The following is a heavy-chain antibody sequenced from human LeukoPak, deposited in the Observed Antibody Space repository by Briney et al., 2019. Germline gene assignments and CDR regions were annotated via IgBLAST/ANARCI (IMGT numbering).Heavy chain of an antibody. J-gene: IGHJ4*02. Sequence: PSQTLSLTCTVSGASITSGAYYWTWIRQHPGEGLEWIGYSSYSGSAYYNPSLKSRVTMSVDTSKNQFSLKLSSVTAADTAVYYCARAGGSGSFSLWGQGTLVTVSS. CDR3: ARAGGSGSFSL. D-gene: IGHD3-10*01. V-gene: IGHV4-31*03. CDR1: GASITSGAYY. CDR2: SSYSGSA.